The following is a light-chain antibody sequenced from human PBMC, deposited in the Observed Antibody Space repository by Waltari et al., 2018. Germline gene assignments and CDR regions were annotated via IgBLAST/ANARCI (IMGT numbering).Light chain of an antibody. V-gene: IGLV2-23*02. CDR3: SSYATRYMVL. CDR2: EVS. CDR1: NNDIGAPNL. J-gene: IGLJ2*01. Sequence: QSALTQPASVSGSVGQSISISCTGSNNDIGAPNLVSWYQQYPGKPPKLVIYEVSKRPSGVSKRFSSSKSGTTASLTISGLQAEDEAEYFCSSYATRYMVLFGGGTRVTVL.